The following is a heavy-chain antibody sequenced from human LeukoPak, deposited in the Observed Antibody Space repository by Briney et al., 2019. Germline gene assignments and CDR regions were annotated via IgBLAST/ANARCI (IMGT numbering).Heavy chain of an antibody. CDR2: ISGSGGST. CDR3: AKLQEWLLNYLNWFDP. J-gene: IGHJ5*02. V-gene: IGHV3-23*01. D-gene: IGHD3-3*01. CDR1: GFAFSSYA. Sequence: GGSLRLSCAASGFAFSSYAMSWVRQAPRKGLEWVSAISGSGGSTYYADSVKGRFTISRDNSKNTLYLQMNSLRAEDTAVYYCAKLQEWLLNYLNWFDPWGQGTLVTVSS.